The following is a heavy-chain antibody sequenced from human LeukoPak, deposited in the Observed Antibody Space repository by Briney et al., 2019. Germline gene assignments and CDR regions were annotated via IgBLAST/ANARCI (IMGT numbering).Heavy chain of an antibody. CDR2: ITGAGGGT. J-gene: IGHJ4*02. V-gene: IGHV3-23*01. CDR1: GFTFSSYV. CDR3: AKETSSGNFVTIDC. Sequence: GGSLRLSCAASGFTFSSYVMSWVRQAPGKGLECVSAITGAGGGTNYADSVKGRFTISRDNSKNTLYLQMNSLRAEDTAVYYCAKETSSGNFVTIDCWGQGTLVTVSS. D-gene: IGHD1-26*01.